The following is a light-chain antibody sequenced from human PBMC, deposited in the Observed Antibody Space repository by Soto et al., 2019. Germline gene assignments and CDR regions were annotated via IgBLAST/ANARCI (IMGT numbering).Light chain of an antibody. Sequence: EIVLTQSPGTLSLSPGERATLSCRASQSVTKSYLAWCQQKPGQAPRLLIYGASNRATGIPDRFSGGGSGTDFTLTICRLEPEDFAMYYCLQYASSPYTFGQGTKLEIK. CDR3: LQYASSPYT. V-gene: IGKV3-20*01. CDR1: QSVTKSY. CDR2: GAS. J-gene: IGKJ2*01.